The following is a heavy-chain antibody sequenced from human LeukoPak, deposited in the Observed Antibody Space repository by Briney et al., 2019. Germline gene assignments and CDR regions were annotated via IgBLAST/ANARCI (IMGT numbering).Heavy chain of an antibody. CDR3: ARVGWWGLLEDY. Sequence: GGSLRLSCAASGFTFSSYSMNWVRQAPGKGLEWVSSISSSSSYIYYADSVKGRFTISRDNAKNSLYLQMNSLRAEDTAVYYCARVGWWGLLEDYWGQGTLVTVSS. J-gene: IGHJ4*02. CDR2: ISSSSSYI. V-gene: IGHV3-21*01. CDR1: GFTFSSYS. D-gene: IGHD1-26*01.